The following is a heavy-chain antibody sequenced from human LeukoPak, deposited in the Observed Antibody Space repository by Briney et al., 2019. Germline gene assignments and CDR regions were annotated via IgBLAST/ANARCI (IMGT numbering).Heavy chain of an antibody. CDR2: INHSGST. V-gene: IGHV4-34*01. J-gene: IGHJ4*02. D-gene: IGHD6-6*01. Sequence: SETLSLTCTVSGGSISSYYWSWIRQPPGKGLEWIGEINHSGSTNYNPSLKSRVTISVDTSKNQFSLKLSSVTAADTAVYYCASGQLVGDYWGQGTLVTVSS. CDR3: ASGQLVGDY. CDR1: GGSISSYY.